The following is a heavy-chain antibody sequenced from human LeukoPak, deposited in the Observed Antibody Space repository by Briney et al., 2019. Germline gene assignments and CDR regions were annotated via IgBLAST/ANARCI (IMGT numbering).Heavy chain of an antibody. V-gene: IGHV3-23*01. CDR2: ISGSGGST. D-gene: IGHD6-19*01. J-gene: IGHJ4*02. CDR3: AKGYSSGWWGYYFDY. Sequence: PGGSLRLSCAASGFTLSSYAMTWVRQAPGKGLEWVSGISGSGGSTYYADSVKGRFTISRDTSKNTLYLQMNSLRAEDTAVYYCAKGYSSGWWGYYFDYWGQGTLVTVSS. CDR1: GFTLSSYA.